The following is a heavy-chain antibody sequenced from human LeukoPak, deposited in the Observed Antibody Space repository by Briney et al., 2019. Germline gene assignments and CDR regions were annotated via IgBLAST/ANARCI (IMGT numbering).Heavy chain of an antibody. V-gene: IGHV4-34*01. J-gene: IGHJ3*02. CDR2: SNHSGGT. CDR3: ARGNSGYDYAFDI. Sequence: SDTLSLTCAVYVGSFRRYYWRWIRQHPGKGLEWIGESNHSGGTNYTPSLKSRVTISIDPSKNQFSLRVSSVTSADTAVYYCARGNSGYDYAFDIWGQGTMVTVSS. D-gene: IGHD5-12*01. CDR1: VGSFRRYY.